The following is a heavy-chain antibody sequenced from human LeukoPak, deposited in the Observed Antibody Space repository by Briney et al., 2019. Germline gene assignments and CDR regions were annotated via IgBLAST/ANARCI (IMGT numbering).Heavy chain of an antibody. CDR3: ARDLRSSGYYGSGRHYFDY. CDR2: INPNSGGT. CDR1: GYTFTGYY. Sequence: ASVKVSCKASGYTFTGYYMHWVRQAPGQGLEWMGWINPNSGGTNYAQKFQGRVTMTRDTSISTACMELSRLRSDDTAVYYCARDLRSSGYYGSGRHYFDYWGQGTLVTVSS. J-gene: IGHJ4*02. V-gene: IGHV1-2*02. D-gene: IGHD3-10*01.